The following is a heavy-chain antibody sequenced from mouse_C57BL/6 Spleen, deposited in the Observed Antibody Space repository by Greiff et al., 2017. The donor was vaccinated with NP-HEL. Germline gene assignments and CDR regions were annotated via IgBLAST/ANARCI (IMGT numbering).Heavy chain of an antibody. V-gene: IGHV5-4*01. J-gene: IGHJ2*01. D-gene: IGHD4-1*02. CDR2: ISDGGSYT. CDR1: GFTFSSYA. Sequence: DVQLVESGGGLVKPGGSLKLSCAASGFTFSSYAMSWVRQTPEKRLEWVATISDGGSYTYYPDNVKGRFTISRDNAKNNLYLQMSHLKSEDTAMYYCAATGTGYFDYWGQGTTLTVSS. CDR3: AATGTGYFDY.